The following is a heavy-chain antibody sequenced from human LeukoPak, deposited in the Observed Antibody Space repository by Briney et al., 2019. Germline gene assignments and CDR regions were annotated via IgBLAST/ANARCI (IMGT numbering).Heavy chain of an antibody. CDR2: TRYDGNNK. J-gene: IGHJ4*02. CDR3: AKSTSTLVDY. V-gene: IGHV3-30*02. Sequence: GGSLRLSCAASGFTFSNYGMHWVRQAPGEGLEWFAFTRYDGNNKYYADSVKGRFTISRDNSKNTLYLDMNSLRPEDTAVYYCAKSTSTLVDYWGQGTLVTVSS. D-gene: IGHD2-2*01. CDR1: GFTFSNYG.